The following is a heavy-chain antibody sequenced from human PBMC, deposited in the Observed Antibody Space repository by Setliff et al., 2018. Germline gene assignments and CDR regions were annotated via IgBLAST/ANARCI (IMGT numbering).Heavy chain of an antibody. CDR2: IKQDGSEK. D-gene: IGHD3-10*01. CDR3: AGDHVYGSQYYYYYYGMDV. V-gene: IGHV3-7*01. J-gene: IGHJ6*02. Sequence: GALRLSCAASGFTFSSYEMNWVRQAPGKGLEWVANIKQDGSEKYYVDSVKGRFTISRDNAKNSLYLQMNSLRAEDTAVYYCAGDHVYGSQYYYYYYGMDVWGQGTTVTVSS. CDR1: GFTFSSYE.